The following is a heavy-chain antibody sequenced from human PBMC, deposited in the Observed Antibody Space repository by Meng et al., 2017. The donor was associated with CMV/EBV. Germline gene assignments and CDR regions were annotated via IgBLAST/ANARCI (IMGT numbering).Heavy chain of an antibody. CDR2: IIPIFGTA. D-gene: IGHD2-2*01. Sequence: SVKVSCKASGGTFSSYAISWVRQAPGQGLEWMGGIIPIFGTANYAQKFQGRVTITADKSTSTAYMELSSLRSEDTAVYYCARFQLPGPHNWFDPWGQGTLVTVSS. J-gene: IGHJ5*02. CDR1: GGTFSSYA. CDR3: ARFQLPGPHNWFDP. V-gene: IGHV1-69*06.